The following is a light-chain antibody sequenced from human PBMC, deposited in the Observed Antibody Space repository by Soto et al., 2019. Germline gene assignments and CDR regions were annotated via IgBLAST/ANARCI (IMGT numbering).Light chain of an antibody. V-gene: IGKV3-15*01. Sequence: EIVMTQSPATLSVSPGERATLSCRASQSVSNKLAWYQHKPGQAPRLLIYDTSTRVAGIPARFTGSGSGTDFTLTISSLQSEDFAVYYCQQYNIWSSISLGQGTRLEIK. CDR2: DTS. J-gene: IGKJ5*01. CDR1: QSVSNK. CDR3: QQYNIWSSIS.